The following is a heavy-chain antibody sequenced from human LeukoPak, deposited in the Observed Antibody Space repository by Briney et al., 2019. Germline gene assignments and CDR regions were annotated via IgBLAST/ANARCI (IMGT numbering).Heavy chain of an antibody. CDR3: ARDAVGATTWFDY. J-gene: IGHJ4*02. V-gene: IGHV4-39*07. D-gene: IGHD1-26*01. CDR1: SGSISTSNYY. Sequence: PSETLSLTCTVSSGSISTSNYYWGWVRQPPGKALEWIGNIFYSGSTYYSPSLKSRVTISVDTSKNQFSLKLSSVTAADTAVYYCARDAVGATTWFDYWGQGTLVTVSS. CDR2: IFYSGST.